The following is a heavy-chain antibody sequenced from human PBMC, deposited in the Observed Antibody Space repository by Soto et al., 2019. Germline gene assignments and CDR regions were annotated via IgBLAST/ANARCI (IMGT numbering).Heavy chain of an antibody. Sequence: VQLVESGGGVVLPGRSLRLSCEASGFTFRSYSMHWVRQAPGKGLEWVAVISFDGSATFYRDSVRGRFTVSRDNPKNTLYLQMDRMTAEDTAIYYCATPRGATGNLFDYWGQGT. CDR1: GFTFRSYS. CDR2: ISFDGSAT. D-gene: IGHD1-26*01. J-gene: IGHJ4*02. V-gene: IGHV3-30*03. CDR3: ATPRGATGNLFDY.